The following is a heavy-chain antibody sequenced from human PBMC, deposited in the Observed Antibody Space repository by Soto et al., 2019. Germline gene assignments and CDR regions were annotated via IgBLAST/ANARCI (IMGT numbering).Heavy chain of an antibody. Sequence: EVQLVESGGGLVQPGGSLRLSCAASGFTFSSYWMSWVRQAPGKGLEWVANIKQDGSEKYYVDSVKGRFTISRDNAKNSLILQMNSLRAEDTAVYYCAREFYDFWSGYYTNDYWGQGTLVTVSS. CDR1: GFTFSSYW. J-gene: IGHJ4*02. V-gene: IGHV3-7*01. D-gene: IGHD3-3*01. CDR2: IKQDGSEK. CDR3: AREFYDFWSGYYTNDY.